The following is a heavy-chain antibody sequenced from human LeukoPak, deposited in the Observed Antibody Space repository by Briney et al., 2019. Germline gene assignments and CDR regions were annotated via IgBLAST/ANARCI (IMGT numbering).Heavy chain of an antibody. J-gene: IGHJ2*01. Sequence: PGGSLRLSCAASGFTFSTYSMHWVCQAPGKGPEFVSVIGGDGLTTFYADSVKDRFTISTDNSKNTLYLEMGGFRAEDMAVYYCAREGGGSGLWYYDLWGRGTLVTVSS. CDR2: IGGDGLTT. CDR3: AREGGGSGLWYYDL. V-gene: IGHV3-64*02. CDR1: GFTFSTYS. D-gene: IGHD1-26*01.